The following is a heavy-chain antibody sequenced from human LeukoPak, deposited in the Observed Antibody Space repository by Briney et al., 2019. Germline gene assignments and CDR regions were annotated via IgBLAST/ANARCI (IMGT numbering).Heavy chain of an antibody. CDR2: IKFVGSEP. CDR3: ANQKLSGSNLPGY. D-gene: IGHD3-10*01. Sequence: GGSLRLSCTASGLILRNYGMRWVRQAPGKGLEWVAFIKFVGSEPKYADSVKGRFTMCRDNSKSILYLQMNMLRLEDTAVYYWANQKLSGSNLPGYWGQGSVVAVCS. CDR1: GLILRNYG. J-gene: IGHJ4*02. V-gene: IGHV3-30*02.